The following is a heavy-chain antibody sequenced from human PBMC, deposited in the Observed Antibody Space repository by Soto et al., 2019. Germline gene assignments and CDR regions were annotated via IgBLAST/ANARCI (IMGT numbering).Heavy chain of an antibody. Sequence: LRLSCAASGFDFRTYSMNWVRQAPGKGLEWVSSISSSSRYVYYIDSVKGRFTISRDNTRNSLYLQMNGLRAEDTGIYYCAREDGYNPPSHSFDSWGQGTLVTVSS. V-gene: IGHV3-21*01. CDR1: GFDFRTYS. CDR3: AREDGYNPPSHSFDS. J-gene: IGHJ4*02. CDR2: ISSSSRYV. D-gene: IGHD5-12*01.